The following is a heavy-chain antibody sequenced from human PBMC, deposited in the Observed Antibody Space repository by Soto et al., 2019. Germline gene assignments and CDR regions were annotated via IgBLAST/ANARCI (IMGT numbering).Heavy chain of an antibody. V-gene: IGHV3-15*07. J-gene: IGHJ4*02. D-gene: IGHD6-19*01. CDR1: GFTFTNAW. CDR3: STPGIAVAGTRGRFDY. CDR2: IKSKTDGGTT. Sequence: EVQLVESGGGLVKPGGSLRLSCAASGFTFTNAWMNWVRQAPGKGLEWVGRIKSKTDGGTTDYAEPVKGRFTISRDDSKNTLYLQMNSLKTEDTAVYYCSTPGIAVAGTRGRFDYWGQGTLFTVSS.